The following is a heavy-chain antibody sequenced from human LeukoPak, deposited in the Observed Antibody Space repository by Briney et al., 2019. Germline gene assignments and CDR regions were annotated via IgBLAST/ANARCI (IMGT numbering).Heavy chain of an antibody. D-gene: IGHD3-9*01. Sequence: ASETLSLTCTVSGYSISGGYYWGWIRQPPGKGLEWIGNIYHSGSTYYNPSLKSRVTISADTSKNRFSLKLSSVTAADTAVYYCARSQHVLRYFDWLPNQDYQYYYMDVWGKGTTVTVSS. V-gene: IGHV4-38-2*02. J-gene: IGHJ6*03. CDR1: GYSISGGYY. CDR2: IYHSGST. CDR3: ARSQHVLRYFDWLPNQDYQYYYMDV.